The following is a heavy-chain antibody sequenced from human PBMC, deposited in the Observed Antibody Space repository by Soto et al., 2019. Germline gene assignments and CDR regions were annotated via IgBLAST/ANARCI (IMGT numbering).Heavy chain of an antibody. V-gene: IGHV3-23*01. CDR3: ANGRATYGLLTHDY. J-gene: IGHJ4*02. CDR1: GFTFSSYA. D-gene: IGHD3-10*01. Sequence: GGSLRLSCAASGFTFSSYAMSWVRQAPGKGLEWISTLTGSSSNIYYADSVKGRFAISRDNSRNTLYLQMNSLTAEDTAVYYCANGRATYGLLTHDYWGQGTLVTVSS. CDR2: LTGSSSNI.